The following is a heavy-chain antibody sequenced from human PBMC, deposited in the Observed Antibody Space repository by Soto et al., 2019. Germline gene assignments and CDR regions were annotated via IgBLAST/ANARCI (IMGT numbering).Heavy chain of an antibody. D-gene: IGHD6-19*01. V-gene: IGHV3-23*01. Sequence: GGSLRLSCAASGFTFSSYAMSWVRQAPGKGLEWVSAISGSGGSTYYADSVKGRFTISRDNSKNTLYLQMNSLRAEDTAVYYCANSYSSGWYQEAYWGQGTLVTVSS. CDR2: ISGSGGST. CDR1: GFTFSSYA. CDR3: ANSYSSGWYQEAY. J-gene: IGHJ4*02.